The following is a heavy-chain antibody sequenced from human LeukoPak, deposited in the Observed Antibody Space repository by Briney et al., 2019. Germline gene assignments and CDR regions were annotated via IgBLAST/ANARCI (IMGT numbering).Heavy chain of an antibody. CDR1: GFTFSRYW. Sequence: GGSLRLSCAVSGFTFSRYWMNWVRQAPGKGLVWVSRINSDGSSTSYADSVKGRFTISRDNAKNTLYLQMNSLRAEDTAVYYCARADRQWLVHRYYFDYWGQGTLVTVSS. V-gene: IGHV3-74*01. D-gene: IGHD6-19*01. CDR3: ARADRQWLVHRYYFDY. J-gene: IGHJ4*02. CDR2: INSDGSST.